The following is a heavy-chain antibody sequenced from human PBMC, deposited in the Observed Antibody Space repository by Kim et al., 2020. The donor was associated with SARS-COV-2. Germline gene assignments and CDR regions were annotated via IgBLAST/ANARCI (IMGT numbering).Heavy chain of an antibody. J-gene: IGHJ6*02. CDR3: ARRDSSSWYRNYYYYYGMDV. V-gene: IGHV4-39*01. CDR2: IYYSGST. CDR1: GGSISSSSYY. D-gene: IGHD6-13*01. Sequence: SETLSLTCTVSGGSISSSSYYWGWIRQPPGKGLEWIGSIYYSGSTYYNPSLKSRVTISVDTSKNQFSLKLSSVTAADTAVYYCARRDSSSWYRNYYYYYGMDVWGQGTTVTVSS.